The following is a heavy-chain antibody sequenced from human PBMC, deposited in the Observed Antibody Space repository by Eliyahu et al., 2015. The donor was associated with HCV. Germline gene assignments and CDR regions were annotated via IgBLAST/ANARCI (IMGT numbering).Heavy chain of an antibody. CDR3: AHLTDCSSTSCSNYYYYYGMDV. Sequence: QITLKESGPTLVKPTQTLTLTCTFSGFSLSTSGVGVGWIRQPPGKALEWLALIYWNDDKRYSPSLKSRLTITKDTSKNQVVLTKTHTDPLDTATYYCAHLTDCSSTSCSNYYYYYGMDVWGQGTTVTVSS. CDR2: IYWNDDK. V-gene: IGHV2-5*01. D-gene: IGHD2-2*01. J-gene: IGHJ6*02. CDR1: GFSLSTSGVG.